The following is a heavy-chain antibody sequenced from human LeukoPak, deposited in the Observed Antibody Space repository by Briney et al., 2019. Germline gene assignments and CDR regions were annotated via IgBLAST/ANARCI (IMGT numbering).Heavy chain of an antibody. CDR2: IYHSGST. D-gene: IGHD3/OR15-3a*01. J-gene: IGHJ6*02. CDR3: ARDWTRRPYYYYGMDV. CDR1: GGSISSGDYY. Sequence: SETLSLTCTVSGGSISSGDYYWSWIRQPPGKGLEWIGYIYHSGSTNYNPSLKSRVTISVDKSKNQFSLKLSSVTAADTAVYYCARDWTRRPYYYYGMDVWGQGTTVTVSS. V-gene: IGHV4-30-2*01.